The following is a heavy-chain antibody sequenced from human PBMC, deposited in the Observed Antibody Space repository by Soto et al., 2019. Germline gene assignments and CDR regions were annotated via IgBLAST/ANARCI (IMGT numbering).Heavy chain of an antibody. Sequence: ETLSPPCTVSCDCISSSNLACIRQPPGKALERIGYFRSSEGTSYNPSLKSRVALSADASTKQFSLTLSSVTAAYTAVYYCARLVGNWNNYYYFGMDVWGQGTTVT. D-gene: IGHD1-1*01. J-gene: IGHJ6*02. CDR1: CDCISSSN. CDR3: ARLVGNWNNYYYFGMDV. CDR2: FRSSEGT. V-gene: IGHV4-59*08.